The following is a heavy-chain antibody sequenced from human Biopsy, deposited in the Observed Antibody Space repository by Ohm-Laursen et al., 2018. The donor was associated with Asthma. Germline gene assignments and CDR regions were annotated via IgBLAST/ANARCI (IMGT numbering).Heavy chain of an antibody. CDR1: GYTFNSAG. Sequence: GASVKVSCKTSGYTFNSAGITWVRQAPGQGLEWMGWISVYNGNTKVAQKLQDRVTMITDTSTNTAYMELRSLRFDDTAVYFCARAVDYSHYYGIDVWGQGTTVTVS. D-gene: IGHD3-10*01. V-gene: IGHV1-18*01. CDR2: ISVYNGNT. CDR3: ARAVDYSHYYGIDV. J-gene: IGHJ6*02.